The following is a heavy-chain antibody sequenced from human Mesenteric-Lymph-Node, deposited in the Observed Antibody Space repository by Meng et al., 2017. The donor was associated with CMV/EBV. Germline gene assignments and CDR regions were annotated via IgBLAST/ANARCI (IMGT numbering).Heavy chain of an antibody. V-gene: IGHV3-30-3*01. D-gene: IGHD3/OR15-3a*01. CDR2: IAYDGTNK. CDR1: GFTFDDYA. CDR3: ASILYDFWSGYYKGDYYDY. Sequence: GESLKISCAASGFTFDDYAMHWVRQPPGKGLEWVAVIAYDGTNKYYADSVKGRFTISRDNSKNTLYLQMNSLRVEDAAVYYCASILYDFWSGYYKGDYYDYWGQGTLVTVSS. J-gene: IGHJ4*02.